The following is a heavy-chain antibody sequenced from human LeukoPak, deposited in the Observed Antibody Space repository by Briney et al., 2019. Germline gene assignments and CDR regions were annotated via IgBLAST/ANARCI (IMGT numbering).Heavy chain of an antibody. J-gene: IGHJ3*02. CDR3: ATIRQVGARDAFDI. V-gene: IGHV1-24*01. CDR1: GYTLTELS. Sequence: ASVKVSCKVSGYTLTELSMHWVRQAPGKGLEWMGGFDPEDGETIYAQKFQGRVTMTEDTSTDTAYMELSSLRSEDTAVYYCATIRQVGARDAFDIWGQGTMVTVSS. D-gene: IGHD1-26*01. CDR2: FDPEDGET.